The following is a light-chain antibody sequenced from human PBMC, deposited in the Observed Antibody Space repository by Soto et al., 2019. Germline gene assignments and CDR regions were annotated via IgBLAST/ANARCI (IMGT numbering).Light chain of an antibody. V-gene: IGLV2-14*01. CDR3: SSFTSSSFYV. CDR1: SSDVGGYSY. Sequence: QSALTQPASVSGSPGQSITISCTGTSSDVGGYSYVSWYQHHPGKAPKLIIYEVTNRPSGVSNRFSGSKSANTASLTISGLQAEDEADYYCSSFTSSSFYVFGTGTKVTVL. CDR2: EVT. J-gene: IGLJ1*01.